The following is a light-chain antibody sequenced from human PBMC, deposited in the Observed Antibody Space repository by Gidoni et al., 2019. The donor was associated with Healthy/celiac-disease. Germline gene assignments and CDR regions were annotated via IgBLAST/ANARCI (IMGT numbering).Light chain of an antibody. J-gene: IGLJ2*01. CDR3: QVWDSSSDLVV. V-gene: IGLV3-21*02. CDR2: DDS. Sequence: SSVLAPPPSVSVAPGQTARITCGGNNIGSKSVHWYQQKPGQAPVLVVYDDSDRPSGIPERFSGSNSGNTATLTISRVEAGDEADYYCQVWDSSSDLVVFGGGTKLTVL. CDR1: NIGSKS.